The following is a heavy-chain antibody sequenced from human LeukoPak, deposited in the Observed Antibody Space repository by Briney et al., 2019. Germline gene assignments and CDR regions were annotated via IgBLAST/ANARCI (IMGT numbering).Heavy chain of an antibody. D-gene: IGHD6-13*01. CDR3: ARQGELGAFDI. CDR2: IIPIFGTA. J-gene: IGHJ3*02. Sequence: ASVKVSCKASGGTFSSDAISWVRQAPGQGLEWMGGIIPIFGTANYAQKFQGRVTITADESTSTAYMELSSLRSEDTAVYYCARQGELGAFDIWGQGTMVTVSS. V-gene: IGHV1-69*13. CDR1: GGTFSSDA.